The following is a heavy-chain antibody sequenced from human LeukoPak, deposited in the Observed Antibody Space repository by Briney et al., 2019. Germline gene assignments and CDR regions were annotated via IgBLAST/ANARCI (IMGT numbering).Heavy chain of an antibody. V-gene: IGHV3-9*01. CDR2: ISWNSGSI. D-gene: IGHD6-19*01. J-gene: IGHJ4*02. CDR3: AKAQIAVAGPRGYYFDY. CDR1: GFTFDDYA. Sequence: GGSLRLSCAASGFTFDDYAMHWVRQAPGKGLEWVSGISWNSGSIGYADSVKGRFTISRDNAKNSLYLQMNSLRAEDTALYYCAKAQIAVAGPRGYYFDYWGQGTLVTVSS.